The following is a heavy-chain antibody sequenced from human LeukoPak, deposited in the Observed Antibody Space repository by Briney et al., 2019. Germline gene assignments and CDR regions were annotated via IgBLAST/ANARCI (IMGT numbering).Heavy chain of an antibody. D-gene: IGHD3-22*01. Sequence: SETPSLTCGVSGASIRSSTNWWSWVRQPPGKGLEWIGEILQSGSTNYNPSLKSRVTMSVDTSKNQFSLKLSSVTAADTAAYYCARSATDSRGFDPWGQGTLVTVSS. J-gene: IGHJ5*02. CDR1: GASIRSSTNW. V-gene: IGHV4-4*02. CDR2: ILQSGST. CDR3: ARSATDSRGFDP.